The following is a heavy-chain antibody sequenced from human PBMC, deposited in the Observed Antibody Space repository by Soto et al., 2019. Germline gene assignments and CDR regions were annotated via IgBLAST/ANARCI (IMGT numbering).Heavy chain of an antibody. CDR2: NSAHNDNT. CDR1: GYAFTTYG. J-gene: IGHJ5*02. D-gene: IGHD1-1*01. CDR3: ATGAYGYA. Sequence: QVHLVQSGAEVKKPGASVKVSCKGSGYAFTTYGITWVRQAPGQGLEWMGWNSAHNDNTNYAQKLQGRVTVTRDTSPSAAYMELRSLSSADPAALYDATGAYGYAWGQGALVPVPS. V-gene: IGHV1-18*01.